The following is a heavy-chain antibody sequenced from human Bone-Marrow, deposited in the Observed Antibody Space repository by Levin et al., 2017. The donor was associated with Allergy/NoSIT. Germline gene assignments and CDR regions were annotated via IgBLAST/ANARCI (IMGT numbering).Heavy chain of an antibody. J-gene: IGHJ5*02. CDR3: ARSLTIAASTGGYWLDP. Sequence: GESLKISCESSGYTFINCNMHWVRQAPGQGLEWMGIINPSGDSTSYAQNFQGRVTMTTDTSTSTVYMELSSLRSEDTAVYYCARSLTIAASTGGYWLDPWGQGTLVTISS. V-gene: IGHV1-46*03. D-gene: IGHD6-25*01. CDR2: INPSGDST. CDR1: GYTFINCN.